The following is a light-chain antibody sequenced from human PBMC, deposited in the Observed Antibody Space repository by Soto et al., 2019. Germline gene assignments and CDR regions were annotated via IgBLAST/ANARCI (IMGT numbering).Light chain of an antibody. CDR1: QSISSY. Sequence: DIQMTQSPSSLSASVGDRVTITCRASQSISSYLSWYQHKPGKAPNLLIYAASSLQTGVPSRFSGSGSGTDFTLTISSLQPEDFATYYCQQSYSSLYTFGQGTKLEIK. J-gene: IGKJ2*01. V-gene: IGKV1-39*01. CDR2: AAS. CDR3: QQSYSSLYT.